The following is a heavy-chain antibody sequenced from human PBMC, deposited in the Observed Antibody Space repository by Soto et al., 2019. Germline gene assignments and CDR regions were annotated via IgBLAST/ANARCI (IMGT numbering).Heavy chain of an antibody. CDR1: GFTFSNAW. CDR3: TTSPRGGSSSWFLPYFDY. CDR2: IKSKTDGETT. D-gene: IGHD6-13*01. Sequence: GGSLRLSCAASGFTFSNAWMNWVRQAPGKGLEWVGRIKSKTDGETTDYGAPVKGRFTISRVDSIHTLYLQMNSLQTEDTAVYYCTTSPRGGSSSWFLPYFDYWGLGVLVTVSS. J-gene: IGHJ4*02. V-gene: IGHV3-15*07.